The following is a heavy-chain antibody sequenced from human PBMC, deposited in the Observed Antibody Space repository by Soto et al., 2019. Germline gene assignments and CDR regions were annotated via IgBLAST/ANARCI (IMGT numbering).Heavy chain of an antibody. D-gene: IGHD2-15*01. Sequence: PGGSLRLSCAASGIIFTNYWMHWVRQAPGKGLEWVSRIDTDGSGTSYADSVKGRFTISRDNAKDTVYLQLDSLRAEDTAVYYCAKDGRNHIWVYYFDYCGQRTPVPVSS. J-gene: IGHJ4*02. V-gene: IGHV3-74*01. CDR2: IDTDGSGT. CDR3: AKDGRNHIWVYYFDY. CDR1: GIIFTNYW.